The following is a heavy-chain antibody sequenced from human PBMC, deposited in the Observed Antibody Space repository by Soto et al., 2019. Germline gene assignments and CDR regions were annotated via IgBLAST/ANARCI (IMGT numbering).Heavy chain of an antibody. CDR2: IYYTGNT. CDR3: ARAASPYCDLFSASLP. D-gene: IGHD3-9*01. Sequence: SETRSLTCTVSGDPLSSGSYYWSWIRQSPGKRLDGIAYIYYTGNTKYNPSLKSRVTISVDTSKNQFSLSLTSVTAADTAVYYCARAASPYCDLFSASLPWGPGTLGTGS. J-gene: IGHJ5*02. CDR1: GDPLSSGSYY. V-gene: IGHV4-61*01.